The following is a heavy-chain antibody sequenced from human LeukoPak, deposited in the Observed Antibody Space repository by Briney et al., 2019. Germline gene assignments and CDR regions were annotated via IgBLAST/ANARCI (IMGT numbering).Heavy chain of an antibody. V-gene: IGHV1-18*04. CDR2: ISAYNGNT. CDR3: AREPYCSSTSCPPADY. CDR1: GYTFTSYG. D-gene: IGHD2-2*01. Sequence: ASVKVSCKASGYTFTSYGISWVRQAPGQGLDWMGWISAYNGNTNYAQKLQGRVTMTTDTSTSTAYMEMRSLRSDDTAVYYCAREPYCSSTSCPPADYWGQGTLVTVSS. J-gene: IGHJ4*02.